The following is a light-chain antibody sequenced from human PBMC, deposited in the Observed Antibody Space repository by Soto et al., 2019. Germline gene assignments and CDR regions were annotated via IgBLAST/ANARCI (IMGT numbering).Light chain of an antibody. J-gene: IGKJ1*01. V-gene: IGKV1-5*01. CDR1: QNIRYF. CDR2: DAP. Sequence: DIQMTQSPSTLSASVGDRVTITCRASQNIRYFLVWYQQKSGKAPKLLIFDAPILQSGVPSRFSGSGSGTEFTLTISNLQPDDFATYYCQQYNSYSSWTFDQGTKVEIK. CDR3: QQYNSYSSWT.